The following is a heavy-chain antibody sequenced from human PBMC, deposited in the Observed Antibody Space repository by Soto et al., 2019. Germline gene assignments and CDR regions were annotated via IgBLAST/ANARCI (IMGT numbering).Heavy chain of an antibody. D-gene: IGHD5-18*01. Sequence: SGGSLRLSYVGSDFSLSGSYMSWVRQAPGKGLEWVGRIKSKTDGGTTDYAAPVKGRFTISRDDSKNTLYLQMNSLKTEDTAVYYCTTDLSNTASYGMDVWGQGTTVTVSS. CDR2: IKSKTDGGTT. V-gene: IGHV3-15*01. CDR1: DFSLSGSY. CDR3: TTDLSNTASYGMDV. J-gene: IGHJ6*02.